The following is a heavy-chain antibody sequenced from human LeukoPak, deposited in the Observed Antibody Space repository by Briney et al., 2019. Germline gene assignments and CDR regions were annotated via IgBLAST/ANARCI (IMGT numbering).Heavy chain of an antibody. CDR2: IYTSGST. J-gene: IGHJ5*02. V-gene: IGHV4-61*09. D-gene: IGHD3-3*01. CDR3: ARELYYDFWSVQGWFDP. CDR1: GGPISSASYY. Sequence: SQTLSLTCTVSGGPISSASYYWIWIRQPAGKGLEWIGHIYTSGSTSYNPSLKSRVTISVDTSKNQFSLKLSSVTAADTAVYYCARELYYDFWSVQGWFDPWGQGTLVTVSS.